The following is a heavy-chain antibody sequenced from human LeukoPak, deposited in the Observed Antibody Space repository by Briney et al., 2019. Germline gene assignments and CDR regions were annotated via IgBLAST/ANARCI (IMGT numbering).Heavy chain of an antibody. CDR2: INHSGGT. J-gene: IGHJ3*02. D-gene: IGHD5-12*01. Sequence: PSETLSLTCAVYGGSFSGYYWSWIRQPPGKGLEWIGEINHSGGTNYNPSLKSRVTISVDTSKNQFSLKLSSVTAADTAVYYCARIPDIKAFDIWGQGTMVTVSS. CDR3: ARIPDIKAFDI. CDR1: GGSFSGYY. V-gene: IGHV4-34*01.